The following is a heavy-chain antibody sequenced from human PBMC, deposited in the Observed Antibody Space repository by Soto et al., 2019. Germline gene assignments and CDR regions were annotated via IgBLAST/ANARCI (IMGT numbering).Heavy chain of an antibody. D-gene: IGHD3-9*01. CDR2: ISYDGSYT. CDR1: GFTFRNYG. J-gene: IGHJ4*02. Sequence: QVQLVESGGGVVQPGRSLRLSCAASGFTFRNYGMHWVRQAPGKGLGWVAFISYDGSYTNYGDSVKGRFTISRDNSKDPPDLEKNRLEAEDTAVFPCAEDLREGNVGGSYFELWGQGTLVTVSS. CDR3: AEDLREGNVGGSYFEL. V-gene: IGHV3-30*18.